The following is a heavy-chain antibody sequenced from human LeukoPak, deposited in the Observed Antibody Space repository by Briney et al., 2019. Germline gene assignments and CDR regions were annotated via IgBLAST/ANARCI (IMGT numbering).Heavy chain of an antibody. V-gene: IGHV1-69*06. J-gene: IGHJ4*02. CDR1: GGTFSSYA. D-gene: IGHD5-18*01. CDR2: IIPIFGTA. CDR3: ARGYSYGSD. Sequence: RASVRVSCTASGGTFSSYAISWVRQAPGQGLEWMGGIIPIFGTANYAQKFQGRVTITADKSTSTAYMELSSLRSEDTAVYYCARGYSYGSDWGQGTLVTVSS.